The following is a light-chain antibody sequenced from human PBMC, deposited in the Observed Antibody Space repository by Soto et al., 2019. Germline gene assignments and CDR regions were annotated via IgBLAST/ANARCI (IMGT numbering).Light chain of an antibody. CDR2: QVS. CDR3: NSYSSDITPYV. J-gene: IGLJ1*01. Sequence: QSVLTQPASVSGSPGQSITISCTGTASDVGGHNSVSWFQQHPGKAPKLIIYQVSSRPSDISNRFSGSKSGNTASLTISGLQAEDEDDYYCNSYSSDITPYVFGTGTKVTVL. V-gene: IGLV2-14*01. CDR1: ASDVGGHNS.